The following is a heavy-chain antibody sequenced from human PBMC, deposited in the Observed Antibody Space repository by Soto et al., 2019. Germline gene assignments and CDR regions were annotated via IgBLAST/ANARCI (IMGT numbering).Heavy chain of an antibody. CDR1: GFTFTSSA. CDR3: AADYGYSGYDNYYYGMDV. Sequence: SVKVSCKASGFTFTSSAVQWVRQARGQRLEWIGWIVVGSGNTNYAQKFQERVTITRDMSTSTAYMELSSLRSEDTAVDYCAADYGYSGYDNYYYGMDVWGQGTTVTVS. D-gene: IGHD5-12*01. J-gene: IGHJ6*02. V-gene: IGHV1-58*01. CDR2: IVVGSGNT.